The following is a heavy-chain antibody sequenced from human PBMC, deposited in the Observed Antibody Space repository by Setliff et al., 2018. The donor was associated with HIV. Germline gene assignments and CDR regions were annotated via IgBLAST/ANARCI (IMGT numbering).Heavy chain of an antibody. CDR2: IYYSGTT. CDR3: ARDHEDSGWYVESVDY. D-gene: IGHD6-19*01. CDR1: GGSIDSTSYY. J-gene: IGHJ4*02. V-gene: IGHV4-39*02. Sequence: SETLSLTCTVSGGSIDSTSYYWGWIRQPPGKGLEWIGSIYYSGTTYYNPSLKSRVTISVDRSRNQFSLTLSSVTAADTAVYYCARDHEDSGWYVESVDYWGQGTLVTVSS.